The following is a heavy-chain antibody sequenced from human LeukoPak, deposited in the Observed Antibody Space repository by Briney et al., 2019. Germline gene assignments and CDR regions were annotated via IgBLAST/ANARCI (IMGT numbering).Heavy chain of an antibody. V-gene: IGHV4-39*07. CDR3: ARVHDSSGYYPLFDY. Sequence: PSETLSLTCTVSGGSISSSSYYWGWIRQPPGKGLEWIGSIYYSGSTYYNPSRKSRVTISVDTSKNQFSLKLSSVTAADTAVYYCARVHDSSGYYPLFDYWGQGTLVTVSS. D-gene: IGHD3-22*01. J-gene: IGHJ4*02. CDR2: IYYSGST. CDR1: GGSISSSSYY.